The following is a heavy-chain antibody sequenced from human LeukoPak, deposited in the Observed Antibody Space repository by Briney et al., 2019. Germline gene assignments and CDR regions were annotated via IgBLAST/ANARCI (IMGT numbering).Heavy chain of an antibody. CDR3: AKDQPPSSYCSSASCYPENAFDI. D-gene: IGHD2-2*01. CDR2: MNPNSGNT. V-gene: IGHV1-8*01. CDR1: GYTFTSYD. Sequence: ASVKVSCKASGYTFTSYDINLVRLATGQGLEWMGWMNPNSGNTGYAQKFQGRVTMTRNTSISTAYMELSSLRSEDTAVYYCAKDQPPSSYCSSASCYPENAFDIWGQGTMVTVSS. J-gene: IGHJ3*02.